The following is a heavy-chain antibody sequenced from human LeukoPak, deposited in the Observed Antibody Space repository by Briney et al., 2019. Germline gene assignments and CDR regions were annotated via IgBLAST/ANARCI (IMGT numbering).Heavy chain of an antibody. V-gene: IGHV1-24*01. Sequence: GASVKVSCKVSGYTLTKLSIHWVRQARGKGLEWMGGFDPEDGETIYAQKFQGRVTMTEDTSTDTAYMELSSLRSEDTAVYYCATASTSKTPDFDYWGQGTLVTVSS. J-gene: IGHJ4*02. D-gene: IGHD5/OR15-5a*01. CDR2: FDPEDGET. CDR1: GYTLTKLS. CDR3: ATASTSKTPDFDY.